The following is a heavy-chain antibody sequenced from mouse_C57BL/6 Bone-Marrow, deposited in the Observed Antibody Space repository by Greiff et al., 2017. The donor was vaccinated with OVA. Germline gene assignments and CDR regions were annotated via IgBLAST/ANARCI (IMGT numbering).Heavy chain of an antibody. D-gene: IGHD1-1*01. V-gene: IGHV1-81*01. Sequence: QVQLQQSGAELARPGASVKLSCKASGYTFTSYGISWVKQRTGQGLEWIGEIYPRSGNTYYNEKFKGKATLTADKSSSTAYMELRSLTSEDSAVYFCAKGSGSTYWYFDVWGTETTVTVSS. CDR3: AKGSGSTYWYFDV. CDR1: GYTFTSYG. J-gene: IGHJ1*03. CDR2: IYPRSGNT.